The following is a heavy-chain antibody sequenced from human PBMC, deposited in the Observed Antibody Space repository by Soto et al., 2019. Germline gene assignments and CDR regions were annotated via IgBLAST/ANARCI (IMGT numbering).Heavy chain of an antibody. V-gene: IGHV1-69*13. J-gene: IGHJ4*02. CDR3: ARDRPSNYYDSSGYYPFDY. Sequence: VKVSCXASGXTXXXXXXXXXXXXXXQGLEWMGGIIPIFGTANYAQKFQGRVTITADESTSTAYMELSSLRSEDTAVYYCARDRPSNYYDSSGYYPFDYWGQGTLV. D-gene: IGHD3-22*01. CDR1: GXTXXXXX. CDR2: IIPIFGTA.